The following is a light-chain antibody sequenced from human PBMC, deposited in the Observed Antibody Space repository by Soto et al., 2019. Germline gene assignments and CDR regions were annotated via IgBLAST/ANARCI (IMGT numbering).Light chain of an antibody. CDR3: ATWDDSLNVYVL. V-gene: IGLV1-44*01. CDR2: SDN. Sequence: QSVLTQPPSASGTPGQRVTISCSGSSSNIGSNTVNWYQQLPGAAPKLLVHSDNQRSSGVPDRFSGSRSGTSASLAISGLQSEDEADYYCATWDDSLNVYVLFGGGTKLTVL. J-gene: IGLJ2*01. CDR1: SSNIGSNT.